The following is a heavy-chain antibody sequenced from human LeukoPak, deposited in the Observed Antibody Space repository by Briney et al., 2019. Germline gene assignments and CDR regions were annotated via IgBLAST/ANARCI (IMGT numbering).Heavy chain of an antibody. V-gene: IGHV7-4-1*02. D-gene: IGHD6-13*01. Sequence: ASVKVSCKASGYTFTSYAMNWVRQAPGQGLEWMGWINTNTGNPTYAQGFTGRFVFSLDTSVSTAYLQISSQKAEDTAVYYCAREGTFAAAYYFDYWGQGTLVTVSS. CDR3: AREGTFAAAYYFDY. J-gene: IGHJ4*02. CDR1: GYTFTSYA. CDR2: INTNTGNP.